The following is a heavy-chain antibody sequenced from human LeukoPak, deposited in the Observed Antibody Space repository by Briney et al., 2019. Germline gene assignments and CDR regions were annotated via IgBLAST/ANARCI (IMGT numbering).Heavy chain of an antibody. CDR1: GGSISSSSYY. D-gene: IGHD2-2*01. J-gene: IGHJ5*02. CDR2: IYYSGST. V-gene: IGHV4-39*01. CDR3: AREGEVDCSSTSCYFGSGWFDP. Sequence: PSETLSLTCTVSGGSISSSSYYWGWIRQPPGKGLEWIGSIYYSGSTYYNPSLKSRVTISVDTSKNQFSLKLSSVTAADTAVYYCAREGEVDCSSTSCYFGSGWFDPWGQGTLVTVSS.